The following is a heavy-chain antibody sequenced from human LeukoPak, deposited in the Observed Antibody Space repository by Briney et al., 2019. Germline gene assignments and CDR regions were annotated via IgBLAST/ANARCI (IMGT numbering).Heavy chain of an antibody. V-gene: IGHV4-34*01. CDR3: ARRPENRYCSSTSCPRSARYYFDY. D-gene: IGHD2-2*01. CDR1: GGSFSGYY. CDR2: INHSGST. J-gene: IGHJ4*02. Sequence: KTSETLSLTCAVYGGSFSGYYWSWIRQPPGKGLEWIGEINHSGSTNYNPSLKSRVTISVDTSKNQFSLKLSSVTAADTAVYYCARRPENRYCSSTSCPRSARYYFDYWGQGTLVTVSS.